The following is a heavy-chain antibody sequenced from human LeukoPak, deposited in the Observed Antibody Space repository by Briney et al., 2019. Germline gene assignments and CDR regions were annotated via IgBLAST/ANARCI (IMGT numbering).Heavy chain of an antibody. D-gene: IGHD3-22*01. Sequence: SETLSLTCTVSGDSISSSSYYWAWIRQPPGKGLEWIGNIYHSGSTNYNPAPKSRVTISLDTSKNQFSLKLSSVTAADTAVYYCAREEVDYYDSSGYYYYWGQGTLVTVSS. CDR3: AREEVDYYDSSGYYYY. J-gene: IGHJ4*02. CDR1: GDSISSSSYY. CDR2: IYHSGST. V-gene: IGHV4-39*07.